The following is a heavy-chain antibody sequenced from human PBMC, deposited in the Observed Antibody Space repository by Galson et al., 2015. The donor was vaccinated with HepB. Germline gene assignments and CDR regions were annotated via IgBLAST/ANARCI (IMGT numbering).Heavy chain of an antibody. J-gene: IGHJ6*02. Sequence: TLSLTCAVYGGSFSGYYWSWIRQPPGKGLEWIGEINHSGSTNYNPSLKSRVTISVDTSKNQFSLKLSSVTAADTAVYYCARGRGSGSYYKFDYYYGMDVWGQGTTVTVSS. D-gene: IGHD3-10*01. CDR2: INHSGST. CDR3: ARGRGSGSYYKFDYYYGMDV. CDR1: GGSFSGYY. V-gene: IGHV4-34*01.